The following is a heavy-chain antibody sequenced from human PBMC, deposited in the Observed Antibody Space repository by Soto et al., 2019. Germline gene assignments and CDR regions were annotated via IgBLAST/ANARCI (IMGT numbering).Heavy chain of an antibody. J-gene: IGHJ6*02. V-gene: IGHV1-69*13. CDR2: IIPIFGTA. CDR3: ASLPTRGSYYYYYGMDV. Sequence: GASVKVSCKASGGTFSSYAISWVRQAPGQGLEWMGGIIPIFGTANYAQKFQGRVTITADESTSTAYMELSSLRSEDTAVYYCASLPTRGSYYYYYGMDVWGQGTTVTVSS. CDR1: GGTFSSYA.